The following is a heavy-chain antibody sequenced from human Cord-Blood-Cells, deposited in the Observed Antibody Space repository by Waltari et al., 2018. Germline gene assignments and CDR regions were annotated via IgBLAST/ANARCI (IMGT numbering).Heavy chain of an antibody. J-gene: IGHJ2*01. CDR1: AYSITSYW. CDR3: ARQWGLMLEWYFDL. V-gene: IGHV5-51*01. Sequence: VQLVQSGAAVKTPGASLKISCKGSAYSITSYWIGWLRQLPGKGLAWMGIIYPGDSETRYSPSFQGQVTISADKSISTAYLQWSSLKASDTAMYYCARQWGLMLEWYFDLWGRGTLVTVSS. D-gene: IGHD3-16*01. CDR2: IYPGDSET.